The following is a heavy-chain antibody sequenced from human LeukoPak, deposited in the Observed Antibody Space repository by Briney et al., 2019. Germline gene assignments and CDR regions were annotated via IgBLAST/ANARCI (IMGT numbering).Heavy chain of an antibody. V-gene: IGHV4-59*11. CDR3: ARGVVVAAIVDY. Sequence: PSETLSLTCTVSGGSISSHYWSWIRQPPGKGLEWIGYIYYSGNTNYNPSLKSRVTISVDTSKNQFSLKLSSVTAADTAVYYCARGVVVAAIVDYWGQGTLVTVSS. J-gene: IGHJ4*02. D-gene: IGHD2-15*01. CDR2: IYYSGNT. CDR1: GGSISSHY.